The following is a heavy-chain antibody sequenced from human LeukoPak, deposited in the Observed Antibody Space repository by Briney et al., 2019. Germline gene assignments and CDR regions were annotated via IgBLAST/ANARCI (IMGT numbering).Heavy chain of an antibody. CDR2: INPNSGGT. J-gene: IGHJ4*02. Sequence: AASVKVSCKASGYTFTGYYMHWVRQAPGQGLEWMGWINPNSGGTNYAQKFQGRVTMTRDTSISTAYMELSRLRSDDTAVYYCARDPQVYYYDSSGYYLPGGYWGQGTLVTVSS. CDR3: ARDPQVYYYDSSGYYLPGGY. V-gene: IGHV1-2*02. CDR1: GYTFTGYY. D-gene: IGHD3-22*01.